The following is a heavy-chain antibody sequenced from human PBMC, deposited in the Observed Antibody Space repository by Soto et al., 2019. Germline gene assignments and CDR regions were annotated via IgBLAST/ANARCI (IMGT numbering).Heavy chain of an antibody. CDR1: GGSVSSGSYY. J-gene: IGHJ4*02. CDR3: ARAPAPGSYYYDSSGYYYFDY. D-gene: IGHD3-22*01. CDR2: IYYSGST. Sequence: SETLSLTCTVSGGSVSSGSYYWSWIRQPPGKGLEWIGYIYYSGSTNYNPSLKSRVTISVDTSKNQFSLKLSSVTAADTAVYYCARAPAPGSYYYDSSGYYYFDYWGQGTLVTVSS. V-gene: IGHV4-61*01.